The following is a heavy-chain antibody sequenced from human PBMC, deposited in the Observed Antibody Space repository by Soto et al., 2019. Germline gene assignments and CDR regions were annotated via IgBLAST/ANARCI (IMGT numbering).Heavy chain of an antibody. Sequence: QVQLVASGGGVVQPGRSLRLSCAASGFTFSSYGMHWVRQAPGKGLEWVAVIWYDGSNKYYADSVKGRFTISRDNSKNTLYLQMNSLRAEDTAVYYCARGGSVVVPAATDHFDYWGQGTLVTVSS. J-gene: IGHJ4*02. V-gene: IGHV3-33*01. CDR2: IWYDGSNK. D-gene: IGHD2-2*01. CDR1: GFTFSSYG. CDR3: ARGGSVVVPAATDHFDY.